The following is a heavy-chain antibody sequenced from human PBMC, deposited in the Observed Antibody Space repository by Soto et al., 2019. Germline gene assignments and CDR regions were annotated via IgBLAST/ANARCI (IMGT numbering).Heavy chain of an antibody. Sequence: QVQLVESGGGVVQPGTSLRLSCLVSGLPFSSRAMDWVRQAPGKGLEWLSIISSAGTFTYNAESVRGRFTISRDNSKNTLYLQMNNLRVEDTAVYYCVRVYVRQYDYWGQGTVVTVSS. J-gene: IGHJ4*02. CDR1: GLPFSSRA. D-gene: IGHD3-16*01. CDR3: VRVYVRQYDY. V-gene: IGHV3-30-3*01. CDR2: ISSAGTFT.